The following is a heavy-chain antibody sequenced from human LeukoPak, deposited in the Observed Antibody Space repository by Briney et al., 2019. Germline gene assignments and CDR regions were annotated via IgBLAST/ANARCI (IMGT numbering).Heavy chain of an antibody. CDR3: ASPRVGYCSSTSCRPAFDI. J-gene: IGHJ3*02. D-gene: IGHD2-2*01. CDR2: IIPIFGTA. CDR1: GYTFTSYD. V-gene: IGHV1-69*13. Sequence: SVKVSCKASGYTFTSYDINWVRQAPGQGLEWMGGIIPIFGTANYAQKFQGRVTITADESTSTAYMELSSLRSEDTAVYYCASPRVGYCSSTSCRPAFDIWGQGTMVTVSS.